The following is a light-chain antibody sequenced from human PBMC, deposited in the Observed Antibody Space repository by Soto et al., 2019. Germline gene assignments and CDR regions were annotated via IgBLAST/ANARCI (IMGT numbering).Light chain of an antibody. Sequence: EIVLTQSPGTLSLSPGERVTLSCRASQSVSSSYLAWYQQKPGQAPRLLIYGASSRATGTPDRFSGSGSGTDFTLTISRLEPEDFAVYYCQQYGSSPTWTFGQGTKVEIK. CDR3: QQYGSSPTWT. CDR2: GAS. J-gene: IGKJ1*01. V-gene: IGKV3-20*01. CDR1: QSVSSSY.